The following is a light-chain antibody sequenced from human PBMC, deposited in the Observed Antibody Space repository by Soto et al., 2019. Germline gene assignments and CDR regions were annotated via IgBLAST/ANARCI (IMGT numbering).Light chain of an antibody. J-gene: IGKJ5*01. CDR3: QQYSTSPMT. CDR2: GSS. CDR1: QSVSGR. V-gene: IGKV3-20*01. Sequence: ETVLMQSPGTLSLSPGERATLSCRASQSVSGRLAWYQHKPGQAPRLLMSGSSSRATGIPDRFSGSGYGKDFALNLRRLEPKDFALDYCQQYSTSPMTFVQETRMELK.